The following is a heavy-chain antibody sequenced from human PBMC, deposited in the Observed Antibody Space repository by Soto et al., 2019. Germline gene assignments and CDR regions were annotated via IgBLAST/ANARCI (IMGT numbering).Heavy chain of an antibody. CDR2: IAVGSGYT. CDR1: GFTFTSSA. Sequence: SVKVSCKASGFTFTSSAFQWVRQARGQRLEWIGWIAVGSGYTNYAQRFQDRVTLTRDMSTATTYMELSRLTSEDTAIYYCAADAAAWQQMVPSDYWGQGTLVTVSS. V-gene: IGHV1-58*01. J-gene: IGHJ4*02. D-gene: IGHD2-8*01. CDR3: AADAAAWQQMVPSDY.